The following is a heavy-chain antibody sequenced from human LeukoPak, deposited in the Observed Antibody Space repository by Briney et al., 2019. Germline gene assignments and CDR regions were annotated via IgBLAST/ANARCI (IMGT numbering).Heavy chain of an antibody. CDR2: IYYSGST. CDR1: DGSISHNY. CDR3: ARGEGCSSTSCYFDY. Sequence: SETLSLTCTVSDGSISHNYWSWIRQPPGKGLEWIGYIYYSGSTNYNPSLKSRVTMSVDTSKNQFSLKLSSVTAADTAVYYCARGEGCSSTSCYFDYWGQGTLVTVSS. J-gene: IGHJ4*02. D-gene: IGHD2-2*01. V-gene: IGHV4-59*12.